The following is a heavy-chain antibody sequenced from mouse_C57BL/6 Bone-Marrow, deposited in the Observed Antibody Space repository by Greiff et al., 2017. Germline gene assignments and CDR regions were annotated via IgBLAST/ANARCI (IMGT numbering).Heavy chain of an antibody. CDR2: IYPRSGNT. CDR3: AINITTVARCAY. D-gene: IGHD1-1*01. J-gene: IGHJ3*01. V-gene: IGHV1-81*01. CDR1: GYTFTSYG. Sequence: QVQLQQSGAELARPGASVKLYCKASGYTFTSYGISWVKQRTGQGLEWIGEIYPRSGNTYYNEKFKGKATLTADKSSSTAYMYLRSLTSDDSAVYFCAINITTVARCAYWGQGTLVTVSA.